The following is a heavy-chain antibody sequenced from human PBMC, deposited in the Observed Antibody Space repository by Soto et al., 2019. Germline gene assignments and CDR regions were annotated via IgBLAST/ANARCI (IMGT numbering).Heavy chain of an antibody. J-gene: IGHJ4*02. CDR3: TTDTGPFRYFGSTFDY. CDR2: IKSKTDGGTT. V-gene: IGHV3-15*07. Sequence: GACLGLAYTSSGFTFINARMNWVRQTPGKRLEWVGLIKSKTDGGTTDYAAPVKGRFTISRDDSKNTLYLQMNSLKTEDTVVYYCTTDTGPFRYFGSTFDYWGEGALVTVS. CDR1: GFTFINAR. D-gene: IGHD3-9*01.